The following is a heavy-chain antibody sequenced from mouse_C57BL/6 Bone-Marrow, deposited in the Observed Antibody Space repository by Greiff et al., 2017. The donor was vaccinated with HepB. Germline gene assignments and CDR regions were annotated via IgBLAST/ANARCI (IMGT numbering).Heavy chain of an antibody. V-gene: IGHV1-39*01. Sequence: SGPELVKPGASVKISCKASGYSFTDYNMNWVKQSNGKSLEWIGVINPNYGTTSYNQKFKGKATLTVDQSSSTAYMQLNSLTSEDSAVYYCARRISSNYLYYAMDYWGQGTSVTVSS. J-gene: IGHJ4*01. CDR3: ARRISSNYLYYAMDY. CDR2: INPNYGTT. CDR1: GYSFTDYN. D-gene: IGHD2-5*01.